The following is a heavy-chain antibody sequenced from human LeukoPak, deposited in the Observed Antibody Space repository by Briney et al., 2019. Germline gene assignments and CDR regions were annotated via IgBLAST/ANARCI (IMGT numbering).Heavy chain of an antibody. CDR2: INPSGGST. J-gene: IGHJ6*02. D-gene: IGHD2-8*01. Sequence: ASVKVSCKASGYNFISYYMHWVRPAPGQGFEWLGIINPSGGSTSYAQKFQDRVTMTRDTSTSTVYMELSSLKSEDTAVYYCAREDVVLVDAVRYYYYGMDVWGQGTTVTVCS. V-gene: IGHV1-46*01. CDR3: AREDVVLVDAVRYYYYGMDV. CDR1: GYNFISYY.